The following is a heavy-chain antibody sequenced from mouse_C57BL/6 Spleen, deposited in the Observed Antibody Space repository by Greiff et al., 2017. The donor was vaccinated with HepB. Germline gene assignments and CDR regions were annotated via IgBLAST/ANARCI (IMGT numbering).Heavy chain of an antibody. Sequence: DVMLVESGGGLVQPGGSLSLSCAASGFTFTDYYMSWVRQPPGKALEWLGFIRNKANGYTTEYSASVKGRFTISRDNSQSILYLQMNALRAEDSATYYCARYRGGDYAYFDYWGQGTTLTVSS. CDR3: ARYRGGDYAYFDY. V-gene: IGHV7-3*01. CDR1: GFTFTDYY. J-gene: IGHJ2*01. D-gene: IGHD2-4*01. CDR2: IRNKANGYTT.